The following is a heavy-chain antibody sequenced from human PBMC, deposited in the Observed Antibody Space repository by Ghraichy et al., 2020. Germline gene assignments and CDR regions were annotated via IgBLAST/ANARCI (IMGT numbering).Heavy chain of an antibody. CDR3: ARVGARAAAGVIDY. CDR2: LYYGASS. CDR1: GCSIGSSGYY. D-gene: IGHD6-13*01. J-gene: IGHJ4*02. Sequence: SETLSLTCTVSGCSIGSSGYYWGWIRQPPGKGLESIVSLYYGASSYYNPSLKSRITISMYTTNNQFSLKLSFMTAADTAIYYCARVGARAAAGVIDYWGQGALVTVSS. V-gene: IGHV4-39*01.